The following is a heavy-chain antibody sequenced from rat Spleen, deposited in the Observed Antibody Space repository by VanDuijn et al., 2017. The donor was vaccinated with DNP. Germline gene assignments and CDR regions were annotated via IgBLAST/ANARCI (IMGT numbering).Heavy chain of an antibody. CDR3: ATSPGPNWFAY. D-gene: IGHD1-4*01. V-gene: IGHV5S23*01. CDR1: GFTVSDYN. CDR2: ISTGGGNT. Sequence: EVQLVESGGGLVQPGNSLKLSCAASGFTVSDYNMAWVRQAPKQGLEWVATISTGGGNTYYRDSVKGRFTISRDNAKSSLYLQMDSLRSEDTATYYCATSPGPNWFAYWGQGTLVTVSS. J-gene: IGHJ3*01.